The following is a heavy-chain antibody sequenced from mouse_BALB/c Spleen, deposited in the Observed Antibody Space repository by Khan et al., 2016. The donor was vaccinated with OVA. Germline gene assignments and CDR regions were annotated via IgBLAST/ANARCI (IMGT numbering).Heavy chain of an antibody. CDR3: TRGDPGNCDY. Sequence: QVQLQQPGAELVRPGASVKLSCKASGYTFTNYWINWVKQRPGQGLEWIGNIYPSDSYTNYNQKFKDKATLTVDKFSSTAYMQFRSPTSEDSAVFYCTRGDPGNCDYWGQGTTLTVSS. V-gene: IGHV1-69*02. J-gene: IGHJ2*01. CDR1: GYTFTNYW. CDR2: IYPSDSYT. D-gene: IGHD2-13*01.